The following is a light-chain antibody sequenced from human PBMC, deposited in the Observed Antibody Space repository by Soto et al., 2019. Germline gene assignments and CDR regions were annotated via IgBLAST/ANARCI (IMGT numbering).Light chain of an antibody. CDR2: DAS. CDR1: QDISKY. Sequence: DIQMAQSPSSLSASVGDRVTITCQASQDISKYLNWYQQKPGKAPKLLIYDASNLETGIPYRFGGSESGTDFTFNISSLQPEDIATYYCQQYDNIPPTFGGGTKVEIK. J-gene: IGKJ4*02. CDR3: QQYDNIPPT. V-gene: IGKV1-33*01.